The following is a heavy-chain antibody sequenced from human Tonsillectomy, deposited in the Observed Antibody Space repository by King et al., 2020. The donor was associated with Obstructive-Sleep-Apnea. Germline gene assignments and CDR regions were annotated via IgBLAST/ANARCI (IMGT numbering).Heavy chain of an antibody. Sequence: QLQESGPGLVKPSETLSLTCSVSGGSINNYYWSWIRQPPGKGLEWIGYVYYSGNTNFNPSLKSRVTISADTSKIQFSLRLSSVTAADTAVYYCARHRGVEDYGGYGDYFDSWGQGTLVTVSS. CDR1: GGSINNYY. J-gene: IGHJ4*02. CDR2: VYYSGNT. D-gene: IGHD5-12*01. V-gene: IGHV4-59*08. CDR3: ARHRGVEDYGGYGDYFDS.